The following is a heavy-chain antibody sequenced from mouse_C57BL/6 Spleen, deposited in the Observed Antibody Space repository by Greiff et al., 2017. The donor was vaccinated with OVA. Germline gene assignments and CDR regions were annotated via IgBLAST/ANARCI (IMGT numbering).Heavy chain of an antibody. V-gene: IGHV1-50*01. Sequence: QVQLQQPGAELVKPGASVKLSCKASGYTFTSYWMQWVKQRPGQGLEWIGEIDPSDSYTNYNQKFKGKATLTVDTSSSTAYMQLSSLTSEDSAVYYCARGDYDYEGYYFDYWGQGTTLTVSS. CDR3: ARGDYDYEGYYFDY. D-gene: IGHD2-4*01. J-gene: IGHJ2*01. CDR1: GYTFTSYW. CDR2: IDPSDSYT.